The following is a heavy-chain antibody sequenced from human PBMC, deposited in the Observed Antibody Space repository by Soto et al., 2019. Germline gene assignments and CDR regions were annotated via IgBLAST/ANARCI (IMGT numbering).Heavy chain of an antibody. CDR2: INHSGST. J-gene: IGHJ4*02. D-gene: IGHD2-2*02. CDR1: GGSFSDYY. Sequence: SETLSLTCAVFGGSFSDYYWSWIRQPPGKGLEWIGEINHSGSTHYNPSLKSRVTISVDTSKNQFSLKLSSVTAADTAVYYCATIPATTILTDYWGQGTLVTVSS. V-gene: IGHV4-34*01. CDR3: ATIPATTILTDY.